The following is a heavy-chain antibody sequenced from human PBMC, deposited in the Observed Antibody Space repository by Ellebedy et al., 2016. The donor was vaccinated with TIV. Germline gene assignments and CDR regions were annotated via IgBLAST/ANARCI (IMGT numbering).Heavy chain of an antibody. D-gene: IGHD6-19*01. CDR3: AKTVPGAVAGDF. V-gene: IGHV3-23*01. Sequence: PGGSLRLSCAASGFTFSHYAMTWVRQAPGRELEWVSLITGSGDNTHYAYSVMGRFTISRDNSRDTLYLQMNSLRAEDTATYYCAKTVPGAVAGDFWGQGTLVTVFS. CDR2: ITGSGDNT. CDR1: GFTFSHYA. J-gene: IGHJ4*02.